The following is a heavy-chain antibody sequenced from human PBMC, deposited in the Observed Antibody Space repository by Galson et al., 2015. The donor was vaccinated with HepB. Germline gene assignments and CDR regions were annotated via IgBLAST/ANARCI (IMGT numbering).Heavy chain of an antibody. CDR3: AKDLGGYGSGSYYYYYGMDV. Sequence: SLRLSCAASGFTFSSYGMHWVRQAPGKGLEWVAVISYDGSNKYYADSVKGRFTISRDNSKNTLYLQMNSLRAEDTAVYYCAKDLGGYGSGSYYYYYGMDVWGQGTTVTVSS. CDR1: GFTFSSYG. D-gene: IGHD3-10*01. J-gene: IGHJ6*02. CDR2: ISYDGSNK. V-gene: IGHV3-30*18.